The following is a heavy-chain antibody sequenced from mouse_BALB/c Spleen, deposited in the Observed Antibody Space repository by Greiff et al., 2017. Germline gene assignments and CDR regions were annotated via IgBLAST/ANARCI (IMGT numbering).Heavy chain of an antibody. V-gene: IGHV1S22*01. CDR3: TREGDGSFAY. J-gene: IGHJ3*01. CDR2: IYPGSGST. D-gene: IGHD3-3*01. CDR1: GYTFTSYW. Sequence: LQQPGSELVRPGASVKLSCKASGYTFTSYWMHWVKQRPGQGLEWIGNIYPGSGSTNYDEKFKSKATLTVDTSSSTAYMQLSSLTSEDSAVYYCTREGDGSFAYWGQGTLVTVSA.